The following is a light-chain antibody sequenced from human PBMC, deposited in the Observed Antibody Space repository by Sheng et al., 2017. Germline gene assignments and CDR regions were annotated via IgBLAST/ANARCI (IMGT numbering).Light chain of an antibody. V-gene: IGKV1-12*02. CDR3: QQAKNFPWT. CDR1: QGISSS. CDR2: GAS. Sequence: DIQMTQSPSTLSASIGDRVTITCRASQGISSSLAWYQQKPGKAPKVLIYGASRLQSGVPSRFSGSGSGTDFTLTIGSLQPEDSATYYCQQAKNFPWTFGQGTKVEIK. J-gene: IGKJ1*01.